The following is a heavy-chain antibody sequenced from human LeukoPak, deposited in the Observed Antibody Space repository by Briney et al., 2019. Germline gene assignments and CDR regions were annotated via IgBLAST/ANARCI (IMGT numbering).Heavy chain of an antibody. Sequence: PGGSLRLSCAASGFTFSSYEMNWVRQAPGKGLEWVSYISSSGSTIYYADSVKGRFTISRDNAKNSLYLQMNSLRAEDTAVYYCARDNYYDSSGYYRSDYYYGMDVWGQGTTVTVSS. CDR1: GFTFSSYE. CDR2: ISSSGSTI. J-gene: IGHJ6*02. CDR3: ARDNYYDSSGYYRSDYYYGMDV. D-gene: IGHD3-22*01. V-gene: IGHV3-48*03.